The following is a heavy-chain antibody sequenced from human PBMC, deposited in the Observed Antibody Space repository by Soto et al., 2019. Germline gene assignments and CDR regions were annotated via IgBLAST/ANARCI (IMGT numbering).Heavy chain of an antibody. CDR2: IYSGGST. CDR3: ARDRVESGYPEYCQH. V-gene: IGHV3-53*01. J-gene: IGHJ1*01. Sequence: EVQLVESGGGLIQPGGSLRLSCAASGFTVSSNSMSWVRQAPGKGLEWVSVIYSGGSTYYADSVKGRFTVYRDNSKNTRYIQMNGLRAVDTAVYYCARDRVESGYPEYCQHWGQGSLVTVSS. D-gene: IGHD3-22*01. CDR1: GFTVSSNS.